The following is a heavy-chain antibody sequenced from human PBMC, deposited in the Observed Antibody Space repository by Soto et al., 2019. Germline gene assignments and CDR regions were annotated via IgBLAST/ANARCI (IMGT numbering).Heavy chain of an antibody. CDR3: LRSCWLNATGNIIFVY. J-gene: IGHJ4*02. CDR1: GDSISSYY. Sequence: SENLSLTCTVPGDSISSYYWSWIRQPPGKGLEKIGYIYYSGSTNYNPSLKSRVTISVDTSKNQFSLKLSSVTAADTSVYYCLRSCWLNATGNIIFVYLGEGILVTVS. V-gene: IGHV4-59*01. D-gene: IGHD2-21*01. CDR2: IYYSGST.